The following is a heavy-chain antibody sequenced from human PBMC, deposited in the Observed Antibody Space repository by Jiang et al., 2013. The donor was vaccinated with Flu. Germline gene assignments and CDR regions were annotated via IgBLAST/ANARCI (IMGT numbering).Heavy chain of an antibody. J-gene: IGHJ2*01. D-gene: IGHD3-3*01. CDR1: GGPINSGGYY. CDR2: ISHSETT. CDR3: ARGGARSGYLSWYPDL. Sequence: GLVKPSQTLALTCAVHGGPINSGGYYWSWIRQHPGKGLEWIGYISHSETTHYNPSLKSRVTISSDRSRNQFSLILSSVTAADTAVYFCARGGARSGYLSWYPDLWGPGTLVTVSS. V-gene: IGHV4-31*11.